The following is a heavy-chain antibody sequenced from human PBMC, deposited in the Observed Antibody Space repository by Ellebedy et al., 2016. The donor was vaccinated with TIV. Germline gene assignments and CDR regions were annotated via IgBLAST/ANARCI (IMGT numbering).Heavy chain of an antibody. CDR1: GGSISSGSYY. CDR3: ARGPSLRFLEWLLRGTFDY. CDR2: IYTSGST. J-gene: IGHJ4*02. Sequence: SETLSLXXTVSGGSISSGSYYWSWIRQPAGKGLEWIGRIYTSGSTNYNPSLKSRVTMSVDTSKNQFSLKLSSVTAADTAVYYCARGPSLRFLEWLLRGTFDYWGQGTLVTVSS. D-gene: IGHD3-3*01. V-gene: IGHV4-61*02.